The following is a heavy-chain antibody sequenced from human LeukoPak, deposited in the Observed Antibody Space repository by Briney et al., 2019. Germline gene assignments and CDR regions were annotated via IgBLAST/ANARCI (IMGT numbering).Heavy chain of an antibody. CDR1: GFTFSSYW. D-gene: IGHD3-22*01. Sequence: GGSLRLSCAASGFTFSSYWMSWVRQAPGKGLEWVSVIYSGGSTYYADSVKGRFTISRDNSKNTLYLQMNSLRAEDTAVYYCARGSDYDSSAMPFDPWGQGTLVTVSS. CDR2: IYSGGST. CDR3: ARGSDYDSSAMPFDP. V-gene: IGHV3-53*01. J-gene: IGHJ5*02.